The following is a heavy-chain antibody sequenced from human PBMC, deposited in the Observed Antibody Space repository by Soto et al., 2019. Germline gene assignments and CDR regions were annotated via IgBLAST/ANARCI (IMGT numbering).Heavy chain of an antibody. V-gene: IGHV3-43*01. CDR2: ISWDGGST. CDR3: YGSGSIFDY. D-gene: IGHD3-10*01. Sequence: EVQLVESGGVVVQPGGSLRLSRAASGFTFDDYTMHWVRQAPGKGLEWVSLISWDGGSTYYADSVTGRFTMSRDNSKNSLYLQMNSLRTEDTAVYYCYGSGSIFDYWGQGTLVTVSS. CDR1: GFTFDDYT. J-gene: IGHJ4*02.